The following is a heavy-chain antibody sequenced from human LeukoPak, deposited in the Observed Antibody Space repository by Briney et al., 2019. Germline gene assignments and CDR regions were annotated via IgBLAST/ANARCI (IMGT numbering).Heavy chain of an antibody. J-gene: IGHJ3*02. D-gene: IGHD1-26*01. Sequence: SETLSLTCTVSGGSISSYYWSWIRQPPGKGLEWIGYIYYSGSTNYNPSLKSRVTIPVDTSKNQFSLKLSSVTAADTAVYYCARAKEGSGSYXEPLLXXAFDIWGQGTMVTVSS. CDR1: GGSISSYY. CDR3: ARAKEGSGSYXEPLLXXAFDI. CDR2: IYYSGST. V-gene: IGHV4-59*01.